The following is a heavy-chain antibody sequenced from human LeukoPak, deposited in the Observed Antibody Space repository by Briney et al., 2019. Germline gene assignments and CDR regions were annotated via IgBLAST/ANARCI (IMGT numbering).Heavy chain of an antibody. Sequence: GRSLRLSCAASGFTFDDYAMHWVRQAPGKGLEWVSGISWNSGSIGYADSVKGRFTISRDNAKNSLYLQMNSLRAEDTALYYCAKDMSVTMVRGGFDYWGQGTLVTVSS. V-gene: IGHV3-9*01. D-gene: IGHD3-10*01. CDR3: AKDMSVTMVRGGFDY. CDR2: ISWNSGSI. J-gene: IGHJ4*02. CDR1: GFTFDDYA.